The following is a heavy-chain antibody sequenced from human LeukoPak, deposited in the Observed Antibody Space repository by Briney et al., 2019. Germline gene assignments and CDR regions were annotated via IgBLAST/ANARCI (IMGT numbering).Heavy chain of an antibody. CDR3: ARDRRLADCSSTSCYPGFHAI. D-gene: IGHD2-2*01. CDR2: IHHSGST. Sequence: SETLSLTCTVSGYSISSGYYWGWIRQPPGKGLEWIGSIHHSGSTYYNPSLKSRVTISVDTSKNQFSLKLSSVTAADTAVYYCARDRRLADCSSTSCYPGFHAIWGQGTMVTVSS. V-gene: IGHV4-38-2*02. J-gene: IGHJ3*02. CDR1: GYSISSGYY.